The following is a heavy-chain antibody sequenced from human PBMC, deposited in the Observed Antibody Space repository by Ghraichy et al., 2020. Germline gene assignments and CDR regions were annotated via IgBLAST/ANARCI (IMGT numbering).Heavy chain of an antibody. CDR2: IYYSGST. J-gene: IGHJ6*02. CDR1: GGSVSSGSYY. D-gene: IGHD2-15*01. V-gene: IGHV4-61*01. CDR3: ARDDEGYCSGGSCYGMDV. Sequence: SQTLSLTCTVSGGSVSSGSYYWSWIRQPPGKGLEWIGYIYYSGSTNYNPSLKSRVTISVDTSKNQFSLKLSSVTAADTAVYYCARDDEGYCSGGSCYGMDVWGQGTTVTVSS.